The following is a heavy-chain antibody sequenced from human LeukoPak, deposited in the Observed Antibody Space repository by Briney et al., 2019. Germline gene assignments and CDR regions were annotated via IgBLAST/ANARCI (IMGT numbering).Heavy chain of an antibody. J-gene: IGHJ4*02. CDR1: GFTFSSYS. V-gene: IGHV3-48*04. CDR2: ISSSSSTI. Sequence: GGSLRLSCAASGFTFSSYSMNWVRQAPGKGLEWVSYISSSSSTIYYADSVKGRFTISRDNAKNSLYLQMNSLRAEDTAVYYCARVSSSSWWALDYWGQGTLVTVSS. D-gene: IGHD6-13*01. CDR3: ARVSSSSWWALDY.